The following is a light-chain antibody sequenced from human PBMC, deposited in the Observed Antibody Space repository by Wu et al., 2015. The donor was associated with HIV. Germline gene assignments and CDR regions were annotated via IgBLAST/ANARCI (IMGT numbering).Light chain of an antibody. CDR3: QQYGSSSWT. CDR2: GAS. V-gene: IGKV3-20*01. CDR1: QSVSSSY. J-gene: IGKJ1*01. Sequence: EIVLTQSPGTLSLSPGERATLSCRASQSVSSSYLAWYQQKPGQAPRLLIYGASIRATGIPDRFRGSGSGTDFTLTISRLEPEDFAVYYCQQYGSSSWTFGQGTKVEIK.